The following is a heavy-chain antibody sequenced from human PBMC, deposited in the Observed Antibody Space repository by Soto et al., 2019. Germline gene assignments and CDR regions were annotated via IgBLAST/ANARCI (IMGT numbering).Heavy chain of an antibody. Sequence: EVQLLESGGGLVQPGGSLRLSCAASGFAFSTYGMTWVRQAPGRGLEWGSGISGIGVSTYYADSVKGRFTISRDNSENTLYMQMSSLRPEDPAVYYCAKDRGPRYFYYGMDVWGQGTTVTVSS. V-gene: IGHV3-23*01. CDR2: ISGIGVST. CDR1: GFAFSTYG. J-gene: IGHJ6*02. CDR3: AKDRGPRYFYYGMDV.